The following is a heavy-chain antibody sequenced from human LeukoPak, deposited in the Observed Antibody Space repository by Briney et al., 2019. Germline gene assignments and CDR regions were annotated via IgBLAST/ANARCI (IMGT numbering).Heavy chain of an antibody. CDR1: GYTFTGYY. D-gene: IGHD3-22*01. CDR2: INPNSGGT. Sequence: ASVKVSCKASGYTFTGYYMHWVRQAPGQGLEWMGWINPNSGGTNYAQKFQGWVTMTRDTSISTAYMELSSLRSEDTAVYYCARGDRYYYDSSGYYPGNYWGQGTLVTVSS. J-gene: IGHJ4*02. CDR3: ARGDRYYYDSSGYYPGNY. V-gene: IGHV1-2*04.